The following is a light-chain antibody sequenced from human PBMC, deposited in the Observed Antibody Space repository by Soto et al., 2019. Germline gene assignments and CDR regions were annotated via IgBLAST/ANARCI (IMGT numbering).Light chain of an antibody. CDR2: AAS. CDR1: QGISNY. Sequence: DIQMPQSPSSLSASLGERDTITCRASQGISNYLAWYQQKPGKVPKLLIYAASTLQSGVSSRFSGSGSGTDFTLTIIILQPEYDATGDCQDHNSSPWTCSPGT. J-gene: IGKJ1*01. V-gene: IGKV1-27*01. CDR3: QDHNSSPWT.